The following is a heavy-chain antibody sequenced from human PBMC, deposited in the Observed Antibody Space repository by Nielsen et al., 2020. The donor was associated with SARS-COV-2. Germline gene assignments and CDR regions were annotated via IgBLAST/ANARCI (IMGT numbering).Heavy chain of an antibody. Sequence: GGSLRLSCAASGFTFSSYGMHWVRQAPGKGLEWVAVIWYDGSNKYYADSVKGRFTISRDNSKNTLYLQMNSLRAEDTAVYYCAKDRSLYYYDSSGFDYWGQGTLVTVSS. V-gene: IGHV3-30*02. CDR3: AKDRSLYYYDSSGFDY. CDR2: IWYDGSNK. J-gene: IGHJ4*02. CDR1: GFTFSSYG. D-gene: IGHD3-22*01.